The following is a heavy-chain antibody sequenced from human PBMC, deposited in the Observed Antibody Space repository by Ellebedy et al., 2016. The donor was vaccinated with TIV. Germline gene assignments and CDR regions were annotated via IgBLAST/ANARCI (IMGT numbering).Heavy chain of an antibody. CDR2: IYPGDSETIT. V-gene: IGHV5-51*01. Sequence: GESLKISCKGSGYNFTTYWIGWVRQMPGIGLQWMGIIYPGDSETITRYSPSFQGHVTISVDNSINTAYLQWSSLKASDTAMYYCARQGERPFDFWGQGTLVTVSS. D-gene: IGHD1-1*01. J-gene: IGHJ4*02. CDR3: ARQGERPFDF. CDR1: GYNFTTYW.